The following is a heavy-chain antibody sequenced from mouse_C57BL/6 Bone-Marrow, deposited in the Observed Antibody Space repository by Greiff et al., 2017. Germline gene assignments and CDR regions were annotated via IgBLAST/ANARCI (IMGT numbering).Heavy chain of an antibody. Sequence: QVQLQQSGAELVKPGASVKMSCKASGYTFTSYWLTWVKQRPGQGLEWIGDLYPGSGSTNYNEEFKSKAALTVDTSSSPAYMQLSSLTSEDSAVYYCARGPPTVVEPWFAYWGQGTLVTVSA. D-gene: IGHD1-1*01. V-gene: IGHV1-55*01. CDR3: ARGPPTVVEPWFAY. J-gene: IGHJ3*01. CDR1: GYTFTSYW. CDR2: LYPGSGST.